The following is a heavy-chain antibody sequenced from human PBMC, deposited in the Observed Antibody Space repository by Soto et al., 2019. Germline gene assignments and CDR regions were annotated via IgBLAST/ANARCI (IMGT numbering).Heavy chain of an antibody. V-gene: IGHV4-59*01. J-gene: IGHJ5*02. CDR2: IFYSGST. CDR1: GGSISSYY. D-gene: IGHD6-19*01. CDR3: ARLAGSGPFDP. Sequence: SETLSLTCTVSGGSISSYYWSWIRQPPGKGLEWIGYIFYSGSTKYNPSLKSRVTILVDTPKNQFSLKLSSVTAADTAVYYCARLAGSGPFDPWGQGTLVTVSS.